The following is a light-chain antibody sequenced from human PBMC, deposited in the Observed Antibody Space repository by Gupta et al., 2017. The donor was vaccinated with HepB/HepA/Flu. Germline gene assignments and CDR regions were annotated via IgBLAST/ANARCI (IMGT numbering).Light chain of an antibody. CDR3: MQALYTPA. CDR1: QSIMHSNGYNS. J-gene: IGKJ3*01. Sequence: DIVMTRPHLSLHVTPGEPASISCRSSQSIMHSNGYNSLDWYLQKAGQSQQLLIYLGSNRASGVPDRFSSSGSSTDFTLKSSMVEAEDVGVYYCMQALYTPAFGPGTKVEIK. V-gene: IGKV2-28*01. CDR2: LGS.